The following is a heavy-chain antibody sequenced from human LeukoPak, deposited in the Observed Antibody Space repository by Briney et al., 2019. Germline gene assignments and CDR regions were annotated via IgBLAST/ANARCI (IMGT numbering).Heavy chain of an antibody. V-gene: IGHV1-2*02. Sequence: ASVKVSCKASGYTFTGYYMHWVRQAPGQGLEWMGWINPNSGGTNYAQKFQGRVTMTRDTSISTAYMELSRLRSDDTAVYYCARAQYYYDSSGDYDYWGQGTLVTVSS. J-gene: IGHJ4*02. D-gene: IGHD3-22*01. CDR2: INPNSGGT. CDR3: ARAQYYYDSSGDYDY. CDR1: GYTFTGYY.